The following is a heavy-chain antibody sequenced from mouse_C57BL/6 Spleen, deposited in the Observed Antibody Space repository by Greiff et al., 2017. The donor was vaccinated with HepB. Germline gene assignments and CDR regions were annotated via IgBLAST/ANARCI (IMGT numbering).Heavy chain of an antibody. V-gene: IGHV14-4*01. CDR1: GFNIKDDY. CDR3: TISYYYGSSPGYWYFDV. Sequence: VQLQQSGAELVRPGASVKLSCTASGFNIKDDYMHWVKQRPEQGLEWIGWIDPENGDTEYASKFQGKATITADTSSNTAYLQLSSLTSEDTAVYYCTISYYYGSSPGYWYFDVWGTGTTVTVSS. J-gene: IGHJ1*03. CDR2: IDPENGDT. D-gene: IGHD1-1*01.